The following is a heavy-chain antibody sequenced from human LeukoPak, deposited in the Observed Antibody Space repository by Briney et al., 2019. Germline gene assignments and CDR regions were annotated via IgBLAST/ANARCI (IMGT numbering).Heavy chain of an antibody. CDR2: ISGSGGST. CDR1: GFTFSSYA. Sequence: PGGSLRLSCAASGFTFSSYAMSWVRQAPGKGLEWVSAISGSGGSTYYADSVKGRFTISRDNSKNTLYLQMNSLRAEDTAVYYCAVSLHIKNSHSGSSDYWGQGTLVTVSS. V-gene: IGHV3-23*01. D-gene: IGHD1-26*01. CDR3: AVSLHIKNSHSGSSDY. J-gene: IGHJ4*02.